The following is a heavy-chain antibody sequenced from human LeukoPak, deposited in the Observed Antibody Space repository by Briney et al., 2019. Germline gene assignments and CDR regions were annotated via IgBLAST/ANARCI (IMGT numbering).Heavy chain of an antibody. J-gene: IGHJ4*02. V-gene: IGHV3-7*01. CDR3: AREEGYGPVRYFDY. Sequence: GGSLRLSCAASGFTFSSYWMSWVRQAPGKGLEWVANIKQDGSEKYYVDSVKGRFTISRDNAKNSLYLQMNSLRAEDTAVYYCAREEGYGPVRYFDYWGQGTLVTVSS. CDR2: IKQDGSEK. D-gene: IGHD5-18*01. CDR1: GFTFSSYW.